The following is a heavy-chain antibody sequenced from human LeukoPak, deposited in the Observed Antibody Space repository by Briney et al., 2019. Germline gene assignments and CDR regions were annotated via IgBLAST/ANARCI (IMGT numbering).Heavy chain of an antibody. CDR3: ARERKPVGFDY. Sequence: GGSLRLSCAASGFTFSSYEMNWVRQAPGKGLEWVSYISSSGSTIYYADSVKGRFTISRDNAKNSLYLQMNSLRVEDTAVYYCARERKPVGFDYWGRGTLVTVSS. D-gene: IGHD1-26*01. CDR1: GFTFSSYE. J-gene: IGHJ4*02. V-gene: IGHV3-48*03. CDR2: ISSSGSTI.